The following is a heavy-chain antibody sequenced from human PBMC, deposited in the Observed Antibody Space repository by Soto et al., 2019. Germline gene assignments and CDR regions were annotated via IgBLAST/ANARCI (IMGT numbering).Heavy chain of an antibody. CDR1: GFTFGSFS. D-gene: IGHD6-19*01. Sequence: QVQLVESGGGVVQPGRSLRLSCAASGFTFGSFSLHWVRQAPGKGLEWLALISYDGTNKYNADSVKGRFAISRDNSKNTLYLQLNSLRHEDTAVYYCARTTTVAGTPEFDYWGQGTLVTVSS. V-gene: IGHV3-30*09. CDR3: ARTTTVAGTPEFDY. CDR2: ISYDGTNK. J-gene: IGHJ4*02.